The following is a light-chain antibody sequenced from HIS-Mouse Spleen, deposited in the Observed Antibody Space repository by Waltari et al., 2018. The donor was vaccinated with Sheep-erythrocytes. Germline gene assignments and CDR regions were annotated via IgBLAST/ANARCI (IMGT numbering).Light chain of an antibody. Sequence: GSPGQSITISCTGTSSDVGSYNLVSWYQQHPGKAPKLMIYEGSKRPSGVSNRFSGSKSGNTASRTISGLQAEDEADYYCCSYAGSSTPWVFGGGTKLTVL. J-gene: IGLJ3*02. V-gene: IGLV2-23*01. CDR3: CSYAGSSTPWV. CDR2: EGS. CDR1: SSDVGSYNL.